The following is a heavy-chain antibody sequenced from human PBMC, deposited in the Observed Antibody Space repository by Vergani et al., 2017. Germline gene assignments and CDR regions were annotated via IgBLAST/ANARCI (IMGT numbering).Heavy chain of an antibody. CDR3: ARRGGYDEGDAFRIGYFDS. CDR2: IYSTGST. D-gene: IGHD3-22*01. CDR1: GDSISSGVYY. V-gene: IGHV4-31*03. Sequence: QVQLQESGPGLVKPSQTLSLTCSVSGDSISSGVYYWNWIRQHPVKGLEWIGYIYSTGSTHHNPSLRRRINMSVDTSKNQFSLKLNSVTAADTAMYYCARRGGYDEGDAFRIGYFDSWGPGILVTVSS. J-gene: IGHJ4*02.